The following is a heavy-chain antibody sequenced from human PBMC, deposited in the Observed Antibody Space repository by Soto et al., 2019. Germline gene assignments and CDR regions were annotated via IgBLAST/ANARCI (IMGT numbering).Heavy chain of an antibody. D-gene: IGHD3-16*01. CDR2: INTYNGNT. J-gene: IGHJ6*02. CDR1: GYAFTRYG. V-gene: IGHV1-18*01. Sequence: GASVKVSCKASGYAFTRYGIGWARQAPGQGLEWMGWINTYNGNTNYAQHVQGRVTLTTDTSTSTAYMELRSLRSNDTAIYYCAMVDVYVTPSPQDVWGQGTTVTVSS. CDR3: AMVDVYVTPSPQDV.